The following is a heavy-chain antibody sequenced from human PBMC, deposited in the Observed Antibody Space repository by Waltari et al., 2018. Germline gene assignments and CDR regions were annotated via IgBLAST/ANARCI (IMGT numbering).Heavy chain of an antibody. J-gene: IGHJ3*01. Sequence: QLRLQESGPGLVKPSETLSLTCSVPGDSLTSSGFYWGWIRQPPGKGLAWIGNIYSSGLSYSTPTLQSRVTISLDSSKNRVSLNLNSVTAADTAVYFCARGYVDKRLDAFDVWGQGTLVIVSS. V-gene: IGHV4-39*07. CDR3: ARGYVDKRLDAFDV. CDR1: GDSLTSSGFY. CDR2: IYSSGLS. D-gene: IGHD5-12*01.